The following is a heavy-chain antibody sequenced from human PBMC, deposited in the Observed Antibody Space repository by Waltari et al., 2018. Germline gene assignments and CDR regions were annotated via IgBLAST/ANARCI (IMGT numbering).Heavy chain of an antibody. CDR1: GVTFKIYA. Sequence: DVKLVPSGGVAVQPVGCLRLSCSACGVTFKIYARHWVLPVPGKGLEWVSLITWDGGTTNYAGSVKVRFTISRDNSKNSLYLHMTSLRTEDSGLYFCAKVERPFAPLEACDFWGQGTRVTVSS. V-gene: IGHV3-43D*03. J-gene: IGHJ3*01. CDR3: AKVERPFAPLEACDF. D-gene: IGHD1-1*01. CDR2: ITWDGGTT.